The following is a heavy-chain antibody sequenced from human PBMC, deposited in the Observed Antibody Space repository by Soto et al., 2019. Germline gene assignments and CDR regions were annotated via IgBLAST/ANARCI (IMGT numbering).Heavy chain of an antibody. CDR1: GGSISSYY. CDR3: WRGLQWVYGMDV. CDR2: IYTSGST. Sequence: PSETLSLTCTVSGGSISSYYWSWIRQPAGKGLEWIGRIYTSGSTNYNPSLKSRVTMSVDTSKNQFSLKLSSMTAADAAAYYCWRGLQWVYGMDVWGQGTTVTVSS. J-gene: IGHJ6*02. V-gene: IGHV4-4*07. D-gene: IGHD5-18*01.